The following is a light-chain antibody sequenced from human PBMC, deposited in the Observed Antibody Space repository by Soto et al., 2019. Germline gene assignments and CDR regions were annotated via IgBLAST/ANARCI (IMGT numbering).Light chain of an antibody. CDR1: SSDVGGSDY. J-gene: IGLJ2*01. CDR2: EVS. Sequence: QSALNQPASVSGSPGQSITISCTGTSSDVGGSDYVSWYQHHPHRAPKLLIYEVSNRPSGVSNRFSGSKSGNTASLTISGLQAEDEADYYCSSYTSSSTLGVFGGGTQLTVL. CDR3: SSYTSSSTLGV. V-gene: IGLV2-14*01.